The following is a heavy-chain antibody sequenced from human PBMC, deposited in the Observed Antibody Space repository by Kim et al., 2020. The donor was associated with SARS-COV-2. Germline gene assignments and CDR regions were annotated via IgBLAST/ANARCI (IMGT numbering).Heavy chain of an antibody. CDR2: INHSGRT. CDR3: ARRLSNTSGWGSHYCDL. Sequence: SETLSLTCAVYGGSFSGYYWSWIRQPPGKGLEWIGEINHSGRTNYNPSLKSRVTISVDMSKNQFSLKLTSVTAADAAVYFCARRLSNTSGWGSHYCDLWG. CDR1: GGSFSGYY. J-gene: IGHJ2*01. D-gene: IGHD3-10*01. V-gene: IGHV4-34*01.